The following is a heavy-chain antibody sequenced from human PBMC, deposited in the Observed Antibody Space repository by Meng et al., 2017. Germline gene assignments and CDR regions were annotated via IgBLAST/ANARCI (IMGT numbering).Heavy chain of an antibody. CDR2: ISYDGTNK. V-gene: IGHV3-30*18. CDR3: AKPPYDSSGYYYDY. D-gene: IGHD3-22*01. J-gene: IGHJ4*02. Sequence: QVQLVESGGGVVQPGRSLRLSCAASGFTFSSYGMHWVRQAPGKGLEWVAVISYDGTNKYYGDYLKGRFTISRDNSKNTLYLQMNSLRDEDTAVYYCAKPPYDSSGYYYDYWGQGTLVTVSS. CDR1: GFTFSSYG.